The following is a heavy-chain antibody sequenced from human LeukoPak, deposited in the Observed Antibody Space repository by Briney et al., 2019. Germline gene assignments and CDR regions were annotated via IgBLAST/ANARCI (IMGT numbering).Heavy chain of an antibody. CDR1: GYTFTGYY. D-gene: IGHD3-10*01. J-gene: IGHJ4*02. CDR2: INPNSGDT. V-gene: IGHV1-2*02. Sequence: ASVKVSCKASGYTFTGYYMHWVRQAPGQGLQWMGWINPNSGDTGYAQKFQGRVTMTRDTSITTAYMELTNLRSDDTAVYYCASGGSGSYPIDYWGQGTLVTVSS. CDR3: ASGGSGSYPIDY.